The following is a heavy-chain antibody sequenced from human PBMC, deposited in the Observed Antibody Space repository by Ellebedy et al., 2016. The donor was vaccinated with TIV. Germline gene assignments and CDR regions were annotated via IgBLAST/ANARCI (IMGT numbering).Heavy chain of an antibody. CDR2: IYTGDSDT. V-gene: IGHV5-51*01. Sequence: GESLKISCKSSRYSFTSYWIGWVRQMPGKGLEWMWIIYTGDSDTRYSPSFQGQVTISADKSISTAYLQWSSLKASDTAMYYCARLTYYDSSRRVFDSWGQGTLVTVSS. D-gene: IGHD3-22*01. CDR1: RYSFTSYW. CDR3: ARLTYYDSSRRVFDS. J-gene: IGHJ4*02.